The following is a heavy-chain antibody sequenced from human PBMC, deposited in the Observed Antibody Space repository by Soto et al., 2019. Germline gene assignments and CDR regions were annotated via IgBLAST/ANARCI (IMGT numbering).Heavy chain of an antibody. CDR2: IDPSDSYI. CDR1: GYDFTNYW. Sequence: LGESRKISCTGYGYDFTNYWINWVRQLPGKGLEWMGRIDPSDSYISYSPSFEGHVTISVDKYINTAYLQWSDLKASDSGKYFFSRRREGQSYGMDVSGQGTTVTVSS. CDR3: SRRREGQSYGMDV. J-gene: IGHJ6*02. V-gene: IGHV5-10-1*01.